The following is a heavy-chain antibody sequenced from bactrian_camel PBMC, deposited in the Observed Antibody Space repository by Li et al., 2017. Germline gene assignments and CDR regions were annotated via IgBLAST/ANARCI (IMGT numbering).Heavy chain of an antibody. CDR3: ATSPPPGSWHFGEYNY. J-gene: IGHJ4*01. V-gene: IGHV3S53*01. CDR1: GFRFDAAE. D-gene: IGHD2*01. CDR2: IDSEFPA. Sequence: VQLVESGGGSVQAGGSLRLSCAASGFRFDAAEMAWYRKAPGKEREAVALIDSEFPATYTDFVKGRFTISKDNAMNALYLQMNSLKSEDTARYYCATSPPPGSWHFGEYNYWGQGTQVTVS.